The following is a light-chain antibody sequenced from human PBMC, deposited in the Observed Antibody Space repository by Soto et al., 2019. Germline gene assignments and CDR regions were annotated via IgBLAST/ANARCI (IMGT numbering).Light chain of an antibody. CDR2: DAF. CDR1: QSISNS. CDR3: HQYNFWPT. Sequence: DMILTQSPATLSLPPGERSPLXCRASQSISNSLAWYQQKPGQAPRLIINDAFNRATGIPARFSGGGSGTEFTLTINSLQSEDFAVYFCHQYNFWPTFGQGTKVDIK. V-gene: IGKV3-11*01. J-gene: IGKJ1*01.